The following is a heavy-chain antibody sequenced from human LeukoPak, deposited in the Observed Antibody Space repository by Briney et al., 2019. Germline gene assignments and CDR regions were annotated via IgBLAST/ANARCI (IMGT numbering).Heavy chain of an antibody. CDR1: GFTFSSYA. CDR2: ISGGGGST. Sequence: PEGSLRLSCAASGFTFSSYAMSWVRQAPGKGLEWVSTISGGGGSTYYADSVKGRFTISRDNSKNTLYLQVNSLRAEDTAVYYCAKGGKWDVTPFDYWGQGTLVTVSS. V-gene: IGHV3-23*01. J-gene: IGHJ4*02. CDR3: AKGGKWDVTPFDY. D-gene: IGHD1-26*01.